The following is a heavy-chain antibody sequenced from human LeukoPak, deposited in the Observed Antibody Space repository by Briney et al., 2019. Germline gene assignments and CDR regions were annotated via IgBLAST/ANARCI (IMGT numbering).Heavy chain of an antibody. Sequence: GRSLRLSCAASGFTFSSYGMHWVRQAPGKGLEWVAVIWYDGSNKYYADSVKGRFTISRDNSKNTLYLQMNSLRAEDTAVYYCATRVSTSRSFDYWGQGTLVTVSS. CDR3: ATRVSTSRSFDY. CDR2: IWYDGSNK. CDR1: GFTFSSYG. V-gene: IGHV3-33*01. J-gene: IGHJ4*02.